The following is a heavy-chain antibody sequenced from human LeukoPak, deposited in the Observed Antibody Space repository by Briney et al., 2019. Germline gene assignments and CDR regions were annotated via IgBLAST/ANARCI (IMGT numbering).Heavy chain of an antibody. CDR1: GYIFTAYY. V-gene: IGHV1-2*02. D-gene: IGHD6-13*01. J-gene: IGHJ4*02. CDR3: ARTNSVDIVAAGTDY. CDR2: INPNSGGT. Sequence: ASVKVSCKASGYIFTAYYMYWVRQAPEQGLEWMGWINPNSGGTNYAQKFQGRVTLTRDTSINTAYMELSGLRSDDTAVYYCARTNSVDIVAAGTDYWGQGTLVTVSS.